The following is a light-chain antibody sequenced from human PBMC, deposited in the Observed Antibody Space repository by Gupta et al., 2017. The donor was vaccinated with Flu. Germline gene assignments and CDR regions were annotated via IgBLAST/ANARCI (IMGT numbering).Light chain of an antibody. J-gene: IGKJ1*01. V-gene: IGKV3-15*01. CDR1: QSVSIN. CDR3: QQYNNWPRT. Sequence: IVLTHSPPTLSVSPAERATLSCRASQSVSINLDWYQQKPGKAPRLLIYCASTRATGMPARFSGSVFGKEFTLNISSLQSEDFAVYYCQQYNNWPRTFGQGTKVEIK. CDR2: CAS.